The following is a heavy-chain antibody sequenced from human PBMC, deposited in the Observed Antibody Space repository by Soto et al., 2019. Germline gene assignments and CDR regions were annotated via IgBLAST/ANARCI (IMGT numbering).Heavy chain of an antibody. Sequence: GASVKVSCKASGGTFSSYAISWVRQAPGQGLEWMGGIIPIFGTANYAQKFQGRVTITADESTSTAYMELSSLRSEDTAVYYCARPTDNYYDSSGYPYWGQGTLVTVSS. V-gene: IGHV1-69*13. CDR3: ARPTDNYYDSSGYPY. J-gene: IGHJ4*02. CDR2: IIPIFGTA. CDR1: GGTFSSYA. D-gene: IGHD3-22*01.